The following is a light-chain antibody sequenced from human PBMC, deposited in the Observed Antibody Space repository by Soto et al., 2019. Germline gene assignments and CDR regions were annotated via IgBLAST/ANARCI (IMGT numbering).Light chain of an antibody. Sequence: QSALTQPPSASGSPGQSVTISCTGTSSDVGGYNYVSWYQQHTGKAPKLMIYDVSKRPSGVPDRFSGYKSGNTASLTVSGLQADDAAEYYCSSYAGRNNSGVLGSGTKLTVL. CDR1: SSDVGGYNY. J-gene: IGLJ1*01. V-gene: IGLV2-8*01. CDR2: DVS. CDR3: SSYAGRNNSGV.